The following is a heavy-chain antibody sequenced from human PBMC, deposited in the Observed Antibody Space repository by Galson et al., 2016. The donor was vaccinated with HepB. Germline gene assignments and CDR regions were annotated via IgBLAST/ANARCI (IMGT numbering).Heavy chain of an antibody. V-gene: IGHV3-23*01. CDR3: ALRGGDY. D-gene: IGHD3-16*01. Sequence: SLRLSCAASGFTFSSYAMTWVRQAPGKGLEWVSSISRHGDSKYYADSVKGRFTISRDNSKSAFYLEINSLRANDTAVYYCALRGGDYWGQGTLITVSS. J-gene: IGHJ4*02. CDR2: ISRHGDSK. CDR1: GFTFSSYA.